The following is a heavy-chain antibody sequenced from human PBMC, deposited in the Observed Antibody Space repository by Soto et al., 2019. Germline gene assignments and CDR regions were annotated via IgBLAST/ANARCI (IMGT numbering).Heavy chain of an antibody. J-gene: IGHJ6*02. CDR1: GGSISSGDYY. D-gene: IGHD5-12*01. V-gene: IGHV4-30-4*08. CDR3: ASKRTRTDMSPDYLYGMDV. Sequence: QVQLQESGPGLVKPSQTLSLTCTVSGGSISSGDYYWSWIRQPPGMGLEGIVYIYNSGNTYYKPSLRSRVSISLDTYNIQFSLMLSSVTAADTGVYFCASKRTRTDMSPDYLYGMDVWGQGTTVSVSS. CDR2: IYNSGNT.